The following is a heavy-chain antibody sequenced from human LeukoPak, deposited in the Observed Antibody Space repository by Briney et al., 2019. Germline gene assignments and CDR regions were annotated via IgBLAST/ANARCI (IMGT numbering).Heavy chain of an antibody. Sequence: TGGSLRLSCAASGFTVSSNYMSWVRQAPGKGLEWVSVIYSDGSTYYADSVKGRFTISRDNSKNTLYLQMNSLRAEDTAVYYCAKDPYGSGSRWFDPWGQGTLVTVPS. D-gene: IGHD3-10*01. J-gene: IGHJ5*02. CDR2: IYSDGST. CDR1: GFTVSSNY. CDR3: AKDPYGSGSRWFDP. V-gene: IGHV3-53*01.